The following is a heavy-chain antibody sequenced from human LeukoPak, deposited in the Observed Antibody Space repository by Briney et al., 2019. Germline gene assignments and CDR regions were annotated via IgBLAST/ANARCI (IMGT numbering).Heavy chain of an antibody. V-gene: IGHV3-7*01. Sequence: GGSLRLSCAASGFTFSNYWMTWARQAPGKGLEWVAHIKEDGGEKHYVDPVKGRFTISRDNAKNSLYLQMNSLRAEDTAMYYCARDRDTIFGVVIKYWGQGTLVTVSS. J-gene: IGHJ4*02. CDR3: ARDRDTIFGVVIKY. CDR2: IKEDGGEK. D-gene: IGHD3-3*01. CDR1: GFTFSNYW.